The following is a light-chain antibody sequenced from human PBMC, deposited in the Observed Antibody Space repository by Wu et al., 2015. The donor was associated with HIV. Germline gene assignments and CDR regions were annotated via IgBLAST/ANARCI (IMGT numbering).Light chain of an antibody. V-gene: IGKV3-15*01. CDR1: QNIGSN. J-gene: IGKJ1*01. Sequence: EVVMTQSPGTLSVSPGEGATLSCRASQNIGSNLAWYQHKPGQAPRLLIYGISTRATGVPARFSGSGSGTEFTLTISSMQSEDLAVYYCQQYNNWLPVTFGQGTKVEI. CDR2: GIS. CDR3: QQYNNWLPVT.